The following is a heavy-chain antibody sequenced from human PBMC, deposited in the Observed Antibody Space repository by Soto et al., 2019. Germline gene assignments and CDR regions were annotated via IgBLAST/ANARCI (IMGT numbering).Heavy chain of an antibody. D-gene: IGHD1-26*01. J-gene: IGHJ5*02. CDR2: INHSGST. Sequence: QVQLQQWGAGLLKPSGTLSLTCAVYGGSFSGYYWSWIRQPPGKGLEWIGEINHSGSTNYNPSLKSRVTISVDTSKNQFSLKLSSVTAADTAVYYCASTVGATWFDPWGQGTLVTVSS. CDR3: ASTVGATWFDP. V-gene: IGHV4-34*01. CDR1: GGSFSGYY.